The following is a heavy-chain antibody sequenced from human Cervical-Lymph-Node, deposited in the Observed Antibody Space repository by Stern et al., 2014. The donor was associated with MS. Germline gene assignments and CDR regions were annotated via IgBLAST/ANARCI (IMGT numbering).Heavy chain of an antibody. D-gene: IGHD3-22*01. Sequence: VQLVESGPGLVKPSQTLSLTCTASGGSISSDNYYWTWIRQHPGKGLEWIGHIYYSGTTYYNPSLKSRVSITVDTSQNLFSLRLSSVTAADTAVYYCARDHFTTSLDVWGQGTAVTVS. CDR2: IYYSGTT. CDR3: ARDHFTTSLDV. V-gene: IGHV4-31*03. J-gene: IGHJ6*02. CDR1: GGSISSDNYY.